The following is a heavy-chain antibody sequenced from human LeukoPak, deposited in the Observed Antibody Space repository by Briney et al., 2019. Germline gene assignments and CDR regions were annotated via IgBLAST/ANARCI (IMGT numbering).Heavy chain of an antibody. CDR3: ADAEDYYDSSGYLFQH. J-gene: IGHJ1*01. Sequence: PGGSLRLSCAASGFTFSSYGMHWVRQAPGKGLEWVAFIRYDGSNKYYADSVKGRFTISRDNSKNTLYLQMNSLRAEDTAVYYCADAEDYYDSSGYLFQHWGQGTLVTVSS. V-gene: IGHV3-30*02. CDR1: GFTFSSYG. D-gene: IGHD3-22*01. CDR2: IRYDGSNK.